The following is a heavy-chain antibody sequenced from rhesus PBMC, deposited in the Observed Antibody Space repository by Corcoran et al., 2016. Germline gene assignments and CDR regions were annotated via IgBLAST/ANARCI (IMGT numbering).Heavy chain of an antibody. CDR2: ITPSNSNT. D-gene: IGHD1-20*01. CDR3: TRGVAGTQYYFDF. J-gene: IGHJ4*01. CDR1: GYPLPSYY. Sequence: QVQLVQSRTEGKKPGTSVTLSCKASGYPLPSYYINWARQAPGQVLEWMGWITPSNSNTGYAQKFQGRVTMTRDTSTTTAYMELNSLRSEDTAVYYCTRGVAGTQYYFDFWGQGVLVTVSS. V-gene: IGHV1-200*01.